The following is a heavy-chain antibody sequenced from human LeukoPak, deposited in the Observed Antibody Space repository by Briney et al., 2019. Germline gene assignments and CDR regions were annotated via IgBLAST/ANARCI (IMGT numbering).Heavy chain of an antibody. V-gene: IGHV4-38-2*02. CDR2: IFHGGST. Sequence: PSETLSLTCSVSGYSISSGYYWSWIRQPPGKGLAWVGNIFHGGSTYYNPSLKSRVSISLDTSKNQFSLELSSVIAADTAVYYCAREGELWFGELSSNWFDPWGQGTLVTVSS. J-gene: IGHJ5*02. D-gene: IGHD3-10*01. CDR3: AREGELWFGELSSNWFDP. CDR1: GYSISSGYY.